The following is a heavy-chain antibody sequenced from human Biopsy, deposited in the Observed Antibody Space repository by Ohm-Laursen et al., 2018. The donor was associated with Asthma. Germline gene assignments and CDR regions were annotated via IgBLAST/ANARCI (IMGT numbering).Heavy chain of an antibody. CDR3: ARGGLHYYEYYGMDV. Sequence: SLRLSCAATGFTFDNYTMHWVRQAPGKGLEWVTIISYDGRNTYYADSVEGRFTISRDNSKNTLFLQMSSLRPEDTAVHYCARGGLHYYEYYGMDVWGQGTTVTVSS. CDR1: GFTFDNYT. CDR2: ISYDGRNT. D-gene: IGHD2-21*02. J-gene: IGHJ6*02. V-gene: IGHV3-30*04.